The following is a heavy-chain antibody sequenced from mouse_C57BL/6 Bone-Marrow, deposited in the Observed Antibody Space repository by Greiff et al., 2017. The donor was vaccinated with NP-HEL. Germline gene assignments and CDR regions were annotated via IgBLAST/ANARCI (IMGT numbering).Heavy chain of an antibody. CDR1: GYTFTSYW. CDR3: ARGGFYYDYDDYAMDN. J-gene: IGHJ4*01. D-gene: IGHD2-4*01. V-gene: IGHV1-69*01. CDR2: IDPSDSYT. Sequence: VQLQQPGAELVMPGASVKLSCKASGYTFTSYWMHWVKQRPGQGLEWIGEIDPSDSYTNYNQKIKGKSTLTVDKSSSTAYMQLSSLTSEDSAVYYCARGGFYYDYDDYAMDNWDRGTSVTVSS.